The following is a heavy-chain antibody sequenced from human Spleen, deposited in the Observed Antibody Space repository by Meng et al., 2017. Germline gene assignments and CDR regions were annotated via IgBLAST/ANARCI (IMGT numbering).Heavy chain of an antibody. CDR2: INHSGST. Sequence: QVQVQQGGAGLWKPSENQALTCAFYGGSFSAYDWSWIRQPPGKGLEWLGQINHSGSTNDNPSLKSRVTISIDTSRNQLSLKLSSVTAADTAVYYCRLAYCMGDCVDYWGQGTLVTVSS. CDR1: GGSFSAYD. D-gene: IGHD2-21*01. V-gene: IGHV4-34*01. J-gene: IGHJ4*02. CDR3: RLAYCMGDCVDY.